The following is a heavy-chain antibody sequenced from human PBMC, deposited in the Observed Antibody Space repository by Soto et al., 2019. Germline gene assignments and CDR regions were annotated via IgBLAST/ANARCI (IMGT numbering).Heavy chain of an antibody. Sequence: PGGSLRLSCAASGFTVSSNYMSWVRQAPGKGLEWVSVISGSGGSTYYADSVKGRFTISRDNSKNTLYLQMNSLRAEDTAVYYCAKAPSSGSPYYFDYWGQGTLVTVSS. CDR1: GFTVSSNY. CDR3: AKAPSSGSPYYFDY. J-gene: IGHJ4*02. V-gene: IGHV3-23*01. CDR2: ISGSGGST. D-gene: IGHD6-19*01.